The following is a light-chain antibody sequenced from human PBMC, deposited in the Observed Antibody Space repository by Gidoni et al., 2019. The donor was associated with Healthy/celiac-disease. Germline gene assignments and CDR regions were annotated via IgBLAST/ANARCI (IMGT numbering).Light chain of an antibody. V-gene: IGLV6-57*01. Sequence: NFMLTQPHSVSESPGQTVTISCTRSRGSIASNYVQWYQQRPGSSPTTVIYEDNQRPSGVPDRFSGSIDSSSNSASLTISGLKTEDEADYYCQSYDSSNQNVVFGGGTKLTVL. CDR1: RGSIASNY. CDR2: EDN. CDR3: QSYDSSNQNVV. J-gene: IGLJ2*01.